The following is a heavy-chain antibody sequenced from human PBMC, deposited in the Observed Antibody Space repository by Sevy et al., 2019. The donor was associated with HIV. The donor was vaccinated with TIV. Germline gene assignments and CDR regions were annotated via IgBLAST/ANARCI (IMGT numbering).Heavy chain of an antibody. Sequence: GGSLRLSCAASGFSFRIYAMNWVRQAPGKGLEWVSGIIVGGGSTYYEGSVKGRFTISRDNSKSTLYLQMDSLRAEDTALYYGAGDQPDTAWYDFDYWGQGTLVTVSS. V-gene: IGHV3-23*01. CDR2: IIVGGGST. CDR3: AGDQPDTAWYDFDY. J-gene: IGHJ4*02. CDR1: GFSFRIYA. D-gene: IGHD6-13*01.